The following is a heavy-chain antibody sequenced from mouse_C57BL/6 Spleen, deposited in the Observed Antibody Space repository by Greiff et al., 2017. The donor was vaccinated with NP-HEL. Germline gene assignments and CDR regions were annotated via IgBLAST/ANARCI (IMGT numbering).Heavy chain of an antibody. J-gene: IGHJ1*03. CDR2: IYPRSGNT. CDR1: GYTFTSYG. D-gene: IGHD1-1*01. CDR3: ARLSYYGSSYPYFDV. Sequence: LVESGAELARPGASVKLSCKASGYTFTSYGISWVKQRTGPGLEWIGEIYPRSGNTYYNEKFKGKATLTADKSSSTAYMELRSLTSEAAAVYFWARLSYYGSSYPYFDVWGTGTTVTDSS. V-gene: IGHV1-81*01.